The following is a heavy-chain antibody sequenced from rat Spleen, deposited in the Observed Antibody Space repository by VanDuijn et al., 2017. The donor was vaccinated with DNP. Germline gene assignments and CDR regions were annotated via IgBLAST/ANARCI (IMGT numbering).Heavy chain of an antibody. D-gene: IGHD1-3*01. J-gene: IGHJ3*01. CDR3: ARQGIDYGSYGWFAY. V-gene: IGHV5-7*01. Sequence: EVQLVESGGGLVQPGRSLKLSCAASGFTFSDYYMAWVRQAPTKGLEWVAYISYDGSSTYYRDSVKGRFTISRDNAKSTLYLQMDSLRYEDTATYYCARQGIDYGSYGWFAYWGQGTLVTVSS. CDR1: GFTFSDYY. CDR2: ISYDGSST.